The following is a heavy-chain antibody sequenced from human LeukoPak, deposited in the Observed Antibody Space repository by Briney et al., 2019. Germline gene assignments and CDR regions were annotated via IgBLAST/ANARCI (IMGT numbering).Heavy chain of an antibody. V-gene: IGHV3-30*02. CDR2: TRYDGSNK. CDR3: AKEGYSRGYYSYYYMDV. CDR1: GFTFSSYG. D-gene: IGHD6-13*01. Sequence: GGSLRLSCAASGFTFSSYGMYWVRQAPGKGLEWVAFTRYDGSNKYYADSVKGRFTISRDNSKNTLYVQMNSLRAEDTAVYYCAKEGYSRGYYSYYYMDVWGKGTTVTVSS. J-gene: IGHJ6*03.